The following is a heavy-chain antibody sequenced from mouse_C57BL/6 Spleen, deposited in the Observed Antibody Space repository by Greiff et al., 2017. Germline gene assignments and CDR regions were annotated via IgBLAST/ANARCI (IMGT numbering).Heavy chain of an antibody. CDR3: ARSIYGKGYIDV. Sequence: QVQLQQSGPGLVPPSQSLSITCTVSGFSLTSYGVHWVRQSPGKGLEWLGVIWSGGSTDYNAAFISRLSISKDHSKSQVFLKMNSLQADETAIYYCARSIYGKGYIDVWGTGTTVTVSS. J-gene: IGHJ1*03. D-gene: IGHD2-1*01. CDR1: GFSLTSYG. V-gene: IGHV2-2*01. CDR2: IWSGGST.